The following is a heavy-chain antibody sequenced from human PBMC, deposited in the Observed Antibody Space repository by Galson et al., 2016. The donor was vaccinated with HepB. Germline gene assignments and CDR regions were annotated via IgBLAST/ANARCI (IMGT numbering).Heavy chain of an antibody. CDR1: GLTFSSYE. V-gene: IGHV3-48*03. CDR2: TGRSGSPI. D-gene: IGHD1-26*01. Sequence: SLRLSCAASGLTFSSYEMSWVRQGPGTGLEWVSYTGRSGSPIYYADSVQGRFTISRDNAKNSLYLQMNSLRAEDTAVYYCARDVVGAAFDSWGQGTLVTVSS. J-gene: IGHJ4*02. CDR3: ARDVVGAAFDS.